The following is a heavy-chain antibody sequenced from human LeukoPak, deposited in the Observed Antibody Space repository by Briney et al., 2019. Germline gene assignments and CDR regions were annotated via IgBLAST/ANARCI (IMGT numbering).Heavy chain of an antibody. Sequence: GGSLRLSCAASGFTFDDYAMHWVRQAPGKGLEWVSGISWNSGSIGYADSVKGRFTISRDNAKNSLYLQMNSLRAEDTAVYYCARMVAATSYYWGQGTLVTVSS. D-gene: IGHD2-15*01. V-gene: IGHV3-9*01. CDR1: GFTFDDYA. J-gene: IGHJ4*02. CDR3: ARMVAATSYY. CDR2: ISWNSGSI.